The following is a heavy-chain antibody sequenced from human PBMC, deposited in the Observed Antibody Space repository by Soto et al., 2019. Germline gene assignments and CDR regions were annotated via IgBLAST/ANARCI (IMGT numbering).Heavy chain of an antibody. V-gene: IGHV4-31*03. D-gene: IGHD5-18*01. CDR3: ARGNGGYRTRGYFDY. Sequence: SETLSLTCTVSGGSISSGGYYWNWIRQHPGKGLEWIGYIYYSGSTYYNPSLKSRITKSVDTSKNQFSLKLSSVTAADTAVYYCARGNGGYRTRGYFDYWGQGTLVTVSS. J-gene: IGHJ4*02. CDR1: GGSISSGGYY. CDR2: IYYSGST.